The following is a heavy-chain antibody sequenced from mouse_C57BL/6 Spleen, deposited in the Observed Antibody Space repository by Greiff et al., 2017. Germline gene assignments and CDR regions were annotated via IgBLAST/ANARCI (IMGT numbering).Heavy chain of an antibody. J-gene: IGHJ2*01. CDR1: GYTFTEYT. CDR2: FYPGRGSI. CDR3: ARHGGITTVFDY. V-gene: IGHV1-62-2*01. Sequence: QVQLKQSGAELVKPGASVKLSCKASGYTFTEYTIHWVKQRSGQGLGWIGWFYPGRGSIKYNEKFKDKAKLTADKSSSTVYMELSRLTSEDSAVYFCARHGGITTVFDYWGQGTTLTVSS. D-gene: IGHD1-1*01.